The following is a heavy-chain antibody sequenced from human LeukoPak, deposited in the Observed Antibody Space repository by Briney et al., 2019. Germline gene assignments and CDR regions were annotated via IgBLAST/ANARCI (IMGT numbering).Heavy chain of an antibody. CDR1: GYTFTSYD. Sequence: ASVKVSCKDSGYTFTSYDINWVRQATGQGLEWMGWMNPNSGNTGYAQKFQGRVTMTRNTSISTAYMELSSLRSEDTAVYYCARAVEGIVLMVYAELDLDYGMDVWGQGTTVTVSS. D-gene: IGHD2-8*01. CDR2: MNPNSGNT. J-gene: IGHJ6*02. V-gene: IGHV1-8*01. CDR3: ARAVEGIVLMVYAELDLDYGMDV.